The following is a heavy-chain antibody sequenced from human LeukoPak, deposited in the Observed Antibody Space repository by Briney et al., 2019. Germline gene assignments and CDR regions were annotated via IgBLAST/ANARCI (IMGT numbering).Heavy chain of an antibody. V-gene: IGHV1-2*04. CDR1: GYTFTGYY. CDR2: INPNSGGT. CDR3: AKAASSSWPSYQYGMDV. D-gene: IGHD6-13*01. Sequence: EASVKVSCKASGYTFTGYYMHWERQAPGQGLEWMGWINPNSGGTNYAQKFQGWVTMTRDTSISTAYMELSRLRSDDTAVYYCAKAASSSWPSYQYGMDVWGQGTTVTVSS. J-gene: IGHJ6*02.